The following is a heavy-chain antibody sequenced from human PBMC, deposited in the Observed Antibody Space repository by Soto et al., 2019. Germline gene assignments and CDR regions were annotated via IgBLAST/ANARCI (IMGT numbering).Heavy chain of an antibody. V-gene: IGHV3-30*18. CDR2: ILYDGSNK. J-gene: IGHJ4*02. Sequence: PGGSLRLSCAASGFTFSSYGMHWVRQAPGKGLEWVAVILYDGSNKYYADSVKGRFTISRDNSKNTLYLQMNSLRAEDTAVYYCAKDDEVVVIRGPLDYWGQGTLVTVSS. CDR1: GFTFSSYG. CDR3: AKDDEVVVIRGPLDY. D-gene: IGHD3-22*01.